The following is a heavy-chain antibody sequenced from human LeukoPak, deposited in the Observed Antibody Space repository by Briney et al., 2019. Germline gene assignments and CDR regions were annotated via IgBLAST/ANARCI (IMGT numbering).Heavy chain of an antibody. CDR2: ISGGGGST. D-gene: IGHD6-6*01. CDR1: GFTFSSCA. V-gene: IGHV3-23*01. Sequence: GGSLRLSCAASGFTFSSCAMNWFRQAPGKGLEWVSTISGGGGSTFYAVSVKGRFTISRDNSKNTLYLQMNSLRAEDTAIYYCVKTMWRSTSSYDYWGRGTLVTVSS. CDR3: VKTMWRSTSSYDY. J-gene: IGHJ4*02.